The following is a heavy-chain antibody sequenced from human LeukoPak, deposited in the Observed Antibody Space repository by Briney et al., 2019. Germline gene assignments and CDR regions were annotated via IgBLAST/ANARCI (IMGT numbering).Heavy chain of an antibody. Sequence: GRSLRLSCSASGLTFSSYGMHWVRQAPGKGLEWVAVISNDGSNKDYADSVKGRFTISRDSSENTLYLQMNSLRGEDTALYFCATDRGALGTDWGQGTLVTVSS. CDR3: ATDRGALGTD. J-gene: IGHJ4*02. D-gene: IGHD3-10*01. CDR1: GLTFSSYG. CDR2: ISNDGSNK. V-gene: IGHV3-30*03.